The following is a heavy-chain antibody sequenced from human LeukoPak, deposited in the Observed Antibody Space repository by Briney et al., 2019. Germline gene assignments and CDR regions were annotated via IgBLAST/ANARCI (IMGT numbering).Heavy chain of an antibody. V-gene: IGHV1-2*02. CDR1: GYTFTGYY. D-gene: IGHD5-24*01. CDR3: ARVGEMVTISLDY. CDR2: INPNSGGT. Sequence: GASVKFSCKASGYTFTGYYMHWVRQAPGQGLEWMGWINPNSGGTNYAQKFQGRVTMTRDTSISTAYMELSRPRSDDTAVYYCARVGEMVTISLDYWGQGTLVTVSS. J-gene: IGHJ4*02.